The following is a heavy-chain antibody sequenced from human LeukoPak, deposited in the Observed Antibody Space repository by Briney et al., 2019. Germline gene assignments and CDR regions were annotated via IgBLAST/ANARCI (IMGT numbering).Heavy chain of an antibody. CDR1: GYTFTSYG. J-gene: IGHJ4*02. V-gene: IGHV1-2*02. CDR2: INPNSGGT. CDR3: ARASGEGVAAAGSGVFGY. D-gene: IGHD6-13*01. Sequence: GASVKVSCKASGYTFTSYGISWVRQAPGQGLEWMGWINPNSGGTNYAQKFQGRVTMTRDTSISTAYMELSSLRSEDTAVYYCARASGEGVAAAGSGVFGYWGQGTLVTVSS.